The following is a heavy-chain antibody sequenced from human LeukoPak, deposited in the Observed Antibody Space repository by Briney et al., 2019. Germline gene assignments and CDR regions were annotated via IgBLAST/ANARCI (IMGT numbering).Heavy chain of an antibody. CDR2: IYYSGST. V-gene: IGHV4-30-4*01. D-gene: IGHD3-3*01. CDR3: ARDTGRRFLEWFKAFDI. J-gene: IGHJ3*02. Sequence: PSETLSLTCTVSGGSISSGDYYWSWIRQPPGKGLEWIGYIYYSGSTYYNPSLKSRVTISVDTSKNQFSLKLSSVTAADTAVYYCARDTGRRFLEWFKAFDIWGQGTMVTVSS. CDR1: GGSISSGDYY.